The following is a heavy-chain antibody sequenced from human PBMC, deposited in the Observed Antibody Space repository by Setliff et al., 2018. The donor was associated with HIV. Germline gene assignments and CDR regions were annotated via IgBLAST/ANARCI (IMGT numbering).Heavy chain of an antibody. CDR1: AGSFSGYY. Sequence: LSLTCAVYAGSFSGYYWSWIRQPSGKGLEWIGEINHSGSTNYNPSLKSRVTISVDTSKNQFSLKLSSVTAADTAVYYCARGRRNEWELLLLAFDMWGQGTMVTVS. D-gene: IGHD1-26*01. CDR3: ARGRRNEWELLLLAFDM. CDR2: INHSGST. J-gene: IGHJ3*02. V-gene: IGHV4-34*01.